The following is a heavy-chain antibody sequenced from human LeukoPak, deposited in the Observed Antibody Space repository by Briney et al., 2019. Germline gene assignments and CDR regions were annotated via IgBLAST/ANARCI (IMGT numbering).Heavy chain of an antibody. Sequence: KTSETLSLTCAVYGGSFSGYYWSWIRQPPGKGLEWIGEINHSGSTNYNPSLKSRLTISLDTSKNQFSLKLRSVTAADTAVYYCARHGGSWTFDIWGRGTMVTVSS. J-gene: IGHJ3*02. D-gene: IGHD6-13*01. CDR3: ARHGGSWTFDI. CDR1: GGSFSGYY. CDR2: INHSGST. V-gene: IGHV4-34*01.